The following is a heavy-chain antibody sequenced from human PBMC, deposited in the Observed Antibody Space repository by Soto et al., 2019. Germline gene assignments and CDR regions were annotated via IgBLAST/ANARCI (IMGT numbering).Heavy chain of an antibody. CDR1: GFTFSGFG. J-gene: IGHJ4*02. CDR2: IRYDGSDK. D-gene: IGHD3-16*01. Sequence: GGSLTLSCAASGFTFSGFGMHWVRQAPGKGLEWVAIIRYDGSDKYYADSVKGRSTISRDNSTNTLYLQMNSLRAEDTAVYHCAFGNLSYYFDFGGQGTPVTVSS. CDR3: AFGNLSYYFDF. V-gene: IGHV3-30*02.